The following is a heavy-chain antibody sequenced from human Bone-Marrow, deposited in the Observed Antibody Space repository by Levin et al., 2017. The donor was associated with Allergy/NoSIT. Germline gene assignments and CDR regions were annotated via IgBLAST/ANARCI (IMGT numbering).Heavy chain of an antibody. D-gene: IGHD3-10*01. CDR1: GFTFSSYS. V-gene: IGHV3-48*04. Sequence: GGSLRLSCAASGFTFSSYSMNWVRQAPGKGLEWVSYISSSSSTIYYADSVKGRFTISRDNAKNSLYLQMNSLRAEDTAVYYCARRSLLWFGEVDGMDVWGQGTTVTVSS. J-gene: IGHJ6*02. CDR3: ARRSLLWFGEVDGMDV. CDR2: ISSSSSTI.